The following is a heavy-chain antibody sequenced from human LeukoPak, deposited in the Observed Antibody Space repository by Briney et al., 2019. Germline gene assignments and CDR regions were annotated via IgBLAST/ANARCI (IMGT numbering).Heavy chain of an antibody. Sequence: PSETLSLTCAVYGGSFSGYYWSWIRQPPGKGLEWIGEINHSGSTNYNPSLKSRVTISVDTSKNQFSLKLSSVTAADTAEYYCARGGGWLPSPGTSRQYWFDPWGQGTLVTVSS. CDR3: ARGGGWLPSPGTSRQYWFDP. V-gene: IGHV4-34*01. D-gene: IGHD5-12*01. J-gene: IGHJ5*02. CDR2: INHSGST. CDR1: GGSFSGYY.